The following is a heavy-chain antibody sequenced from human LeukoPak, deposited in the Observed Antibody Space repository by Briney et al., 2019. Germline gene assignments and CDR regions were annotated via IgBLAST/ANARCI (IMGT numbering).Heavy chain of an antibody. CDR3: ARALDGSGSRSFDY. J-gene: IGHJ4*02. Sequence: GGSLRLSCAASGLTFSSHWMHWVRQAPGKGLVWVSRIYSDGRSTNYADSVKGRFTISRDNSKNTLYLQMNSLRAEDTAVYYCARALDGSGSRSFDYWGQGTLVTVSS. CDR1: GLTFSSHW. D-gene: IGHD3-10*01. CDR2: IYSDGRST. V-gene: IGHV3-74*01.